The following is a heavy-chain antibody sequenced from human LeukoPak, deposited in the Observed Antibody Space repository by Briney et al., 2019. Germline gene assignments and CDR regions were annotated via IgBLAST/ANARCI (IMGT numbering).Heavy chain of an antibody. CDR2: FDPEDGEK. CDR3: ATETTAGPLDY. D-gene: IGHD6-13*01. Sequence: ASVKVSCKLSGYILTELSMHWVRQAPGKGLEWMGGFDPEDGEKIYAQKFQGRVTMTEDTSTDTAYMELSSLRSDDTAVYYCATETTAGPLDYWGQGTLVTVSS. J-gene: IGHJ4*02. CDR1: GYILTELS. V-gene: IGHV1-24*01.